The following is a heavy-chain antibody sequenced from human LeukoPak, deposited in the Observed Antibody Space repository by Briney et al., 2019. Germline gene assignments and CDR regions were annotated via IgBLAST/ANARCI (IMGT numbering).Heavy chain of an antibody. D-gene: IGHD1-26*01. V-gene: IGHV3-23*01. Sequence: TGGSLRLSCAASGFTFSSYSMNWVCQAPGKGLEWVSAISGSGGSTYYADSVKGRFTISRDNSKNTLYLQMNSLRAEDTAVYYCAKGGGSYLTAYYYYYYMDVWGKGTTVTISS. CDR2: ISGSGGST. CDR3: AKGGGSYLTAYYYYYYMDV. CDR1: GFTFSSYS. J-gene: IGHJ6*03.